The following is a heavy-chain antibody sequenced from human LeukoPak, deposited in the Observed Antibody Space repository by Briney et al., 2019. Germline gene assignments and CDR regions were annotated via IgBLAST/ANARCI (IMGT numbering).Heavy chain of an antibody. Sequence: PGGSLRLPCAASGFTFSSYAMHWVRQAPGKGLEWVAVISYDGSNKYYADSVKGRFTISRDNSKNTLYLQMNSLRAEDTAVYYCAKDGLLFGYDDSSGYPRTLRYYFDYWGQGTLVTVSS. J-gene: IGHJ4*02. CDR1: GFTFSSYA. V-gene: IGHV3-30*04. CDR3: AKDGLLFGYDDSSGYPRTLRYYFDY. CDR2: ISYDGSNK. D-gene: IGHD3-22*01.